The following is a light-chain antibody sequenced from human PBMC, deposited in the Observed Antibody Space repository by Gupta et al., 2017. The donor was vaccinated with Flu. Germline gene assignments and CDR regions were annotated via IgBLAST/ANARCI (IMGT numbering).Light chain of an antibody. CDR3: CSYAGSFYV. CDR1: SSDVGNYNF. V-gene: IGLV2-23*02. Sequence: SARTQPASVSGSPGPSITIPCTGTSSDVGNYNFVSWYQQYPSKAPKLMIYEVNKRPSGVSNRFAGYTSGTTASLTISVLQAEDEADYYCCSYAGSFYVFGTGTKVNVL. J-gene: IGLJ1*01. CDR2: EVN.